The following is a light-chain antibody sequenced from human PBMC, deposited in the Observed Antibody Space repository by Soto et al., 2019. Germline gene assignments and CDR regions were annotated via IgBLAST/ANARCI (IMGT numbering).Light chain of an antibody. CDR2: GAF. CDR1: QSVGSN. J-gene: IGKJ1*01. CDR3: QQSNNWPPT. V-gene: IGKV3D-15*01. Sequence: EIVMTQSPATLSVSPGERATLSCRASQSVGSNLAWYQQKPGQAPRLLIYGAFSRATGIPARFSGSGSGTEFTLTISSLQSEDFAVYYCQQSNNWPPTFGQGTKVEIK.